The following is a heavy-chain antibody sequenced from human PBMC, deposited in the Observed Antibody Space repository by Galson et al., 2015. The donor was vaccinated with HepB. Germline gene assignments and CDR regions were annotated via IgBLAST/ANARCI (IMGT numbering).Heavy chain of an antibody. CDR1: GDSVSSNSAA. Sequence: CAISGDSVSSNSAAWNWIRQSPSRGLEWLGRTYYRSKWYYDYAVSVRTRITNNPDISRNQFSLQLYSVTPEDTADYYCARNVYYDTSGYYYKPGWVDPWGQGTLVTVSS. D-gene: IGHD3-22*01. CDR2: TYYRSKWYY. J-gene: IGHJ5*02. CDR3: ARNVYYDTSGYYYKPGWVDP. V-gene: IGHV6-1*01.